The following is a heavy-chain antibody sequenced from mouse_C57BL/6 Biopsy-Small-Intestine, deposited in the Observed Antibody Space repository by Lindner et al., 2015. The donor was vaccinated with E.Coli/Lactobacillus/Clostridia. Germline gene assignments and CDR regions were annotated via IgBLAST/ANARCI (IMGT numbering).Heavy chain of an antibody. Sequence: VQLQESGAELVKPGASVKLSCTASGFNIKEYYMHWVKQRTEQGLEWIGRIDPEDGETKYGPKFQGKATITADTSSNTAYLQLSSLTSEDTAVYYCARGDDSLFTYWGQGTLVTVPA. V-gene: IGHV14-2*01. D-gene: IGHD2-4*01. J-gene: IGHJ3*01. CDR2: IDPEDGET. CDR1: GFNIKEYY. CDR3: ARGDDSLFTY.